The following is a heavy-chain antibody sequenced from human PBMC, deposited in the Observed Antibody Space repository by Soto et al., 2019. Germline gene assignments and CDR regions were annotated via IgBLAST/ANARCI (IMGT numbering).Heavy chain of an antibody. D-gene: IGHD4-17*01. CDR1: GFSLSNARMG. CDR2: IFSNDEK. V-gene: IGHV2-26*01. J-gene: IGHJ4*02. CDR3: ARIPSTVSNFDY. Sequence: QVTLKESGPVLVKPTEPLTLTCTVSGFSLSNARMGVSWIRQPPGKALEWLAHIFSNDEKSYSTSLKSRLTISKDTSKSQVVLTMTNMDPVDTATYYCARIPSTVSNFDYWGQGTLVTVSS.